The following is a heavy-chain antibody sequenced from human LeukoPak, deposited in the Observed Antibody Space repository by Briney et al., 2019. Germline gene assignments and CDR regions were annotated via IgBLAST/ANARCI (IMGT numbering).Heavy chain of an antibody. CDR3: AREMDGPYGSGSPLDY. CDR2: ISSSGSTT. CDR1: GFTFSEYY. D-gene: IGHD3-10*01. J-gene: IGHJ4*02. Sequence: GGSLRLSCAASGFTFSEYYMSWIRQAPGKGLEWVSYISSSGSTTYYADSVKGRFTISRDNAKNSLYLQMNSLRAEDTAVYYCAREMDGPYGSGSPLDYWGQGTLVTVSS. V-gene: IGHV3-11*01.